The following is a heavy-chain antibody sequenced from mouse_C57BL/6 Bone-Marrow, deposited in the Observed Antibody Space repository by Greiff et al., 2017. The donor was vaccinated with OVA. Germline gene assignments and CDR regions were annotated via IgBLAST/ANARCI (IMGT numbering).Heavy chain of an antibody. CDR2: IWRGGST. D-gene: IGHD1-1*01. CDR1: GFSLTSYG. Sequence: QVQLKESGPGLVQPSQSLSITCTVSGFSLTSYGVHWVRQSPGKGLEWLGVIWRGGSTDYNEAFISRLSTTKDNSTCHVFFMLNSRQSDDTAIDYCAETVGGHFDVWGTGTTVTVSS. J-gene: IGHJ1*03. CDR3: AETVGGHFDV. V-gene: IGHV2-5*01.